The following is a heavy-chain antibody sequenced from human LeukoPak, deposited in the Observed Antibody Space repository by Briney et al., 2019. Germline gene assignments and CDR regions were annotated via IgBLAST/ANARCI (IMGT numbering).Heavy chain of an antibody. CDR2: ISGSGGST. J-gene: IGHJ6*02. CDR3: AKSPGSNYIYYYGMDV. D-gene: IGHD1-1*01. V-gene: IGHV3-23*01. Sequence: GGSLRLSCAASGFTFSSYAMSWVRQAPGKGLEWVSAISGSGGSTYYADSVKGRFTIPRDNSKNTLYLQMNSLRAEDTAVYYCAKSPGSNYIYYYGMDVWGQGTTVTVSS. CDR1: GFTFSSYA.